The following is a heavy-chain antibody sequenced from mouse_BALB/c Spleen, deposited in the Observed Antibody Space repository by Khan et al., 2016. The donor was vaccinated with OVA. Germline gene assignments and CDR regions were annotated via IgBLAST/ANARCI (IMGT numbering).Heavy chain of an antibody. CDR1: GYTFTTYW. Sequence: QVQLKQSGAELAKPGASVKMSCKASGYTFTTYWMHWVKQRPGQGLEWFGYINPTSGYTEYNEKFKDRATLSADKSSSPASMQLSRLTSEDSAVNNSPRDRIDYWGQGTTLTVSS. J-gene: IGHJ2*01. CDR3: PRDRIDY. CDR2: INPTSGYT. V-gene: IGHV1-7*01.